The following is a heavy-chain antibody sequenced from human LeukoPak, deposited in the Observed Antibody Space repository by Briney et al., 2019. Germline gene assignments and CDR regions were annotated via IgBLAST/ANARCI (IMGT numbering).Heavy chain of an antibody. CDR2: IYSSESS. V-gene: IGHV4-4*07. J-gene: IGHJ4*02. CDR1: GGSISRYY. Sequence: SETLSLTCTVSGGSISRYYWSWIRQPAGKGLEWIGRIYSSESSNYNPSLTSRVTMSVDTSKSQFSLKLSSVTAADTAVYYCARERARWGQGTLVTVSS. CDR3: ARERAR.